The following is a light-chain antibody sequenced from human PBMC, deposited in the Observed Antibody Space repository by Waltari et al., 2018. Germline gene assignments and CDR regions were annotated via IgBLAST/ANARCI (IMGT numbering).Light chain of an antibody. CDR3: QQYYSTPPA. CDR2: WAS. Sequence: DIVVTQSPDSVAVSLGVRATINCKSSQSVLYSSNNMNYLAWYPQKPGQPPRLLIYWASTRESGVPDRFSGSGSGTDFTLTINTLQAEDMAVYYCQQYYSTPPAFGQGTRVEI. V-gene: IGKV4-1*01. CDR1: QSVLYSSNNMNY. J-gene: IGKJ1*01.